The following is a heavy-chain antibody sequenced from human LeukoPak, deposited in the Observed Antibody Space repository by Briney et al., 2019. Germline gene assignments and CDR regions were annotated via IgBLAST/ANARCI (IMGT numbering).Heavy chain of an antibody. D-gene: IGHD3-9*01. Sequence: KTSETLSLTCTVSGGSISSSSYYWGWIRQPPGKGLEWIGSIYNSGSTYYNPSLKSRVTISVDTSKNQFSLKLSSVTAADTAVYCCARCVTYYDILTGYYHWFDPWGQGTLVTVSS. CDR3: ARCVTYYDILTGYYHWFDP. CDR2: IYNSGST. V-gene: IGHV4-39*01. CDR1: GGSISSSSYY. J-gene: IGHJ5*02.